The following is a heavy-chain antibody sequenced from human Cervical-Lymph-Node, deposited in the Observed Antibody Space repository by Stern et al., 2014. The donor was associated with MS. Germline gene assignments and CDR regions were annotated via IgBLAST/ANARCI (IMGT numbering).Heavy chain of an antibody. J-gene: IGHJ4*02. CDR3: ASAYRAS. D-gene: IGHD1-1*01. Sequence: EEQLVEPGGGLVQPGGSLMISCVASGFNFSTYWMHWVPQGPGKGLEWVSRINGAGTVSTFADSRMRRLPISRNNPQNTLSSHLDNLRVEDTAIYYCASAYRASWGQGTLVTVST. CDR1: GFNFSTYW. CDR2: INGAGTVS. V-gene: IGHV3-74*02.